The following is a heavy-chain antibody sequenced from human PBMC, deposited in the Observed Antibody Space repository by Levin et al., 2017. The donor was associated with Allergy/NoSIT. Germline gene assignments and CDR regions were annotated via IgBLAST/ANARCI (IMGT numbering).Heavy chain of an antibody. V-gene: IGHV3-49*04. CDR2: IRNKAHGGTT. J-gene: IGHJ4*02. Sequence: GGSLRLSCTGSGFTFGDYAMSWVRQAPGKGLEWVGFIRNKAHGGTTEYAASVKGRLTISRDDSKSLAYLQMNSLKTADTAVYLCARGGPPNYDYNWGSYRDGYFDYWGQGTLVTVSS. CDR1: GFTFGDYA. D-gene: IGHD3-16*02. CDR3: ARGGPPNYDYNWGSYRDGYFDY.